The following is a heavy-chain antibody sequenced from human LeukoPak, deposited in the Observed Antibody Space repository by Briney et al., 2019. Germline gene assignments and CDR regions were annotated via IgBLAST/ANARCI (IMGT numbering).Heavy chain of an antibody. D-gene: IGHD5-18*01. J-gene: IGHJ4*02. CDR3: ARDHNYAFDY. V-gene: IGHV3-48*04. Sequence: GGSLRLSCAASGFTFSDYSMNCVRQAPGKGLEWLSYIGLSSGARYYADSVKGRFSISSDNAKNSLSLQMNSLRADDTAVYYCARDHNYAFDYWGQGILVTVSS. CDR1: GFTFSDYS. CDR2: IGLSSGAR.